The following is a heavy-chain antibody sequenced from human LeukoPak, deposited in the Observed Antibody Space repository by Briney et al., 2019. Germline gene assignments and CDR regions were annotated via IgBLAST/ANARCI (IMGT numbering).Heavy chain of an antibody. CDR1: GFTFSSYA. Sequence: GGSLRLSCAASGFTFSSYAMSWVRQAPGKGLEWVSAISGSGGSTYYADSVKGRFTISRDNSKNTLYLQMNSLRAEDTAVYYCAKAKDPVTIFGVANDAFDIWGQGTMVTVSS. V-gene: IGHV3-23*01. J-gene: IGHJ3*02. D-gene: IGHD3-3*01. CDR2: ISGSGGST. CDR3: AKAKDPVTIFGVANDAFDI.